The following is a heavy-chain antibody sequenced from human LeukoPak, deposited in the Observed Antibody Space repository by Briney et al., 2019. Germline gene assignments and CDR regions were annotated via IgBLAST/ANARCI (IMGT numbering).Heavy chain of an antibody. CDR1: GYTFSSFG. D-gene: IGHD2-2*02. CDR3: ARQIVPAAISSLVYWFDP. J-gene: IGHJ5*02. CDR2: ISAYSGNT. Sequence: VASVKVSCKTSGYTFSSFGITWVRQAPGQGLEWVGWISAYSGNTNYGQILQDRVTMTTDTSTSTAYMELSRLRSDDTAVYYCARQIVPAAISSLVYWFDPWGQGTLVTVSS. V-gene: IGHV1-18*01.